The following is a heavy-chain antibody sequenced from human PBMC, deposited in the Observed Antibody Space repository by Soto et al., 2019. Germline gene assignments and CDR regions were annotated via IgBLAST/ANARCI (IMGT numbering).Heavy chain of an antibody. CDR1: GYNFTYRY. CDR2: ITPFNGNT. Sequence: QIQLAQSGAEVRKTGSSVEISCKASGYNFTYRYLHWVRQAPGQALEWMGWITPFNGNTKYAQKFHDRVPFTRDRSRSTAYMELSGLIYADTGIYYCVGHFDSSGLDVWGQGTTVTVSS. J-gene: IGHJ6*02. D-gene: IGHD3-3*02. V-gene: IGHV1-45*02. CDR3: VGHFDSSGLDV.